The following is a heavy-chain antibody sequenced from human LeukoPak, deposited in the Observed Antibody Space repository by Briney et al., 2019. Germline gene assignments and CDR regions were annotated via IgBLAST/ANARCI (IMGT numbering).Heavy chain of an antibody. CDR3: ARNRLSHAEAFDI. V-gene: IGHV3-30*02. CDR2: IRYDGSNK. CDR1: GFTFSSYG. D-gene: IGHD2-2*01. J-gene: IGHJ3*02. Sequence: GGSLRLSCAASGFTFSSYGMHWVRQAPGKGLEWVAFIRYDGSNKYYADSVKGRFTISRDNSKNTLYLQMNSLRAEDTAVYYCARNRLSHAEAFDIWGQGTMVTVSS.